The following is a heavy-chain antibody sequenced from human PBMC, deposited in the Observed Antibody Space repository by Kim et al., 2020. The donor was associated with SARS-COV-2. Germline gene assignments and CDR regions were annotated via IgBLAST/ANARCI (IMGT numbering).Heavy chain of an antibody. D-gene: IGHD6-19*01. J-gene: IGHJ4*02. V-gene: IGHV3-11*06. Sequence: GGSLRLSCAASGFTFSDYYMSWVRQAPGKGLEWVSYISGSSRYTNYADSVKGRFTISRDNTKNSLFLQMNSLRAEDTAVYYCARDDRSSGRYSVGYWGQGTLVTFSS. CDR3: ARDDRSSGRYSVGY. CDR1: GFTFSDYY. CDR2: ISGSSRYT.